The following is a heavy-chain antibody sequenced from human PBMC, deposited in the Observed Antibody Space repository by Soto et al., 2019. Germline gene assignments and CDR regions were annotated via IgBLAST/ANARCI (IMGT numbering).Heavy chain of an antibody. CDR1: GGTFSTYA. D-gene: IGHD5-18*01. CDR3: ASGIQLWLRRINNGYSG. Sequence: QVQLVQSGAEVKKPESSVKVSCKAPGGTFSTYAISWVRQAPGQGLEWMGGIIPMFGTANYEQRFQDRVTLTAEESTNTVYMELSSLRSEDTAVYFCASGIQLWLRRINNGYSGWGQGTLVTVSS. J-gene: IGHJ4*02. V-gene: IGHV1-69*12. CDR2: IIPMFGTA.